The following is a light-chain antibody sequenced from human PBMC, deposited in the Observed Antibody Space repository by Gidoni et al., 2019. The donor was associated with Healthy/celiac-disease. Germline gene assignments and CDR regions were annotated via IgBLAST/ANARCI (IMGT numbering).Light chain of an antibody. CDR2: AAS. V-gene: IGKV1-39*01. CDR1: QSISSY. Sequence: DIQMTQSPSSLSASVGDRVTITCRASQSISSYLNWYQQTPGKAPKLLIYAASCLQSGVPSRFSGSGSGTDFTLTISSLQPEDFATYYCQQSYSTPFTFGPGTKVDIK. CDR3: QQSYSTPFT. J-gene: IGKJ3*01.